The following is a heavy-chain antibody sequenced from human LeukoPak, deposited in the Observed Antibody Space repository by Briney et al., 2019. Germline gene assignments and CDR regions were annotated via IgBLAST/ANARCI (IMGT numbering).Heavy chain of an antibody. D-gene: IGHD5-18*01. V-gene: IGHV4-59*08. J-gene: IGHJ4*02. CDR2: VYYDGST. CDR3: ARYSYGGFYFDY. CDR1: GGSISGYY. Sequence: PSETLSPTCTVSGGSISGYYWSWLRQPPGKGLEWIGYVYYDGSTIYNPSLKSRVTISLDTSNNQFFLKLSSVTAADTGVYYCARYSYGGFYFDYWGQGTLVTVSS.